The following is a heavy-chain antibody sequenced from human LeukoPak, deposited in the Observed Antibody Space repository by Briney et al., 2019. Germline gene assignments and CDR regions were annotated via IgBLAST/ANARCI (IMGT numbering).Heavy chain of an antibody. V-gene: IGHV3-33*01. Sequence: GGSLRLSCAASGFTFSSYGMHWVRQAPGKGLEWVAVIWYDGSNKYYADSVKGRFTISRDNSENTLYLQMNSLRAEDTAVYYCATTRASYYGMDVWGQGTTVTVSS. CDR3: ATTRASYYGMDV. CDR1: GFTFSSYG. J-gene: IGHJ6*02. D-gene: IGHD1-26*01. CDR2: IWYDGSNK.